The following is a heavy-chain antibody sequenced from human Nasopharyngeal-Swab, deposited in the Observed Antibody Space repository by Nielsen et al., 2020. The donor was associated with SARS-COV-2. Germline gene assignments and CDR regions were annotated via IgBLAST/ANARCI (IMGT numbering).Heavy chain of an antibody. V-gene: IGHV3-30*03. CDR2: IAHDASNE. Sequence: SCAASGFTFSSFGMHWVRQAPGKGLEWVAFIAHDASNEYYGDSVKGRFSISRDSSKNTLYLQMDSLRGEDTAVYYCARDAPAHYGAFYWGRGTLVTVSS. CDR3: ARDAPAHYGAFY. D-gene: IGHD4-17*01. J-gene: IGHJ4*02. CDR1: GFTFSSFG.